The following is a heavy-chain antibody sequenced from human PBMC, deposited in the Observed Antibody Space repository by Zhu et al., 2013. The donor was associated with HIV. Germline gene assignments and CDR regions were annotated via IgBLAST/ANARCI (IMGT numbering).Heavy chain of an antibody. CDR2: ISAYNGNT. CDR3: ARADNCGGDCYPSRLDY. V-gene: IGHV1-18*01. CDR1: GYTFTSYG. D-gene: IGHD2-21*02. Sequence: QVQLVQSGAEVKKPGASVKVSCKASGYTFTSYGISWVRQAPGQGLEWMGWISAYNGNTNYAQKLQGRVTMTTDTSTSTAYMELRSLRSDDTAVYYCARADNCGGDCYPSRLDYWGQGTLVTVSS. J-gene: IGHJ4*02.